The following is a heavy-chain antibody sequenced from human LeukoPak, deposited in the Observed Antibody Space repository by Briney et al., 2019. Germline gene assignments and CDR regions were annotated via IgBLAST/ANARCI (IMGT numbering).Heavy chain of an antibody. J-gene: IGHJ4*02. CDR2: ISWNSGSI. D-gene: IGHD3/OR15-3a*01. CDR1: GFTFDDYA. V-gene: IGHV3-9*01. CDR3: AKDTRTGYYNPLFDY. Sequence: GGSLRLSCAASGFTFDDYAMHWVRQAPGKGLEWVSGISWNSGSIGYADSVKGRFTISRDNAKNSLYLQMNGLRAEDTALYYCAKDTRTGYYNPLFDYWGQGTLVTVSS.